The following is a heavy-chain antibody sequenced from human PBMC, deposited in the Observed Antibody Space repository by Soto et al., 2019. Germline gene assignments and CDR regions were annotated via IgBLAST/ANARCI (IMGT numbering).Heavy chain of an antibody. CDR3: ARGRIVASIHDAFEI. J-gene: IGHJ3*02. CDR2: ISAYNGKR. V-gene: IGHV1-18*01. Sequence: QGQLLQSGDEVKKPGASVRVSCRASGYDFTSYGISWVRQAPGQGLEWVSWISAYNGKRDTAQKFQGRVTITLDTSTGTAHMELGDLTSADTAVYYCARGRIVASIHDAFEIWGQGTMVAVSS. D-gene: IGHD2-21*01. CDR1: GYDFTSYG.